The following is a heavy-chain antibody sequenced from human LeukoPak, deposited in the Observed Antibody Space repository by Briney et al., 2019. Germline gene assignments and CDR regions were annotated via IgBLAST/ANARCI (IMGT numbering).Heavy chain of an antibody. CDR1: GGSIGSYY. J-gene: IGHJ6*03. D-gene: IGHD5-18*01. CDR2: IYYSGST. V-gene: IGHV4-59*01. CDR3: ARGYSYGVGGSENHYYYYYMDV. Sequence: SETLSLTCTVSGGSIGSYYGSWIRQPPGKGLEWIGYIYYSGSTNYNPSLKSRVTISVDTSKNQVSLKLSSVTAADTAVYYCARGYSYGVGGSENHYYYYYMDVWGKGTTVTISS.